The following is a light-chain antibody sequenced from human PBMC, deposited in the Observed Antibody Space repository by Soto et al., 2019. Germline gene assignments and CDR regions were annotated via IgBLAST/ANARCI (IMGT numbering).Light chain of an antibody. CDR1: SSDVGTYNL. CDR2: EVI. V-gene: IGLV2-23*02. J-gene: IGLJ2*01. CDR3: CSYAGSSIVV. Sequence: QSALTQPASVSGSPGQSITISCTGSSSDVGTYNLVSWYQHHPGKAPKLMISEVIKRPSGVSNRFSGSKSGNTASLTISGLQSEYEADYYCCSYAGSSIVVFGGGTKLTVL.